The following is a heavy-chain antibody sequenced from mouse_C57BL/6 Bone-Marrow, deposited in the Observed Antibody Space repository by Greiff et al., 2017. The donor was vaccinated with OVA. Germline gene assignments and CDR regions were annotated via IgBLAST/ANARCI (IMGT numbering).Heavy chain of an antibody. CDR2: ISSGGSYT. D-gene: IGHD2-4*01. J-gene: IGHJ3*01. Sequence: EVKLQESGGDLVKPGGSLKLSCAASGFTFSSYGMSWVRQTPDKRLEWVATISSGGSYTYYPDSVKGRFTISRDNAKNTLYLQMSSLKSEDTAMYYCARHSIYYDYDAAYWGQGTLVTVSA. CDR3: ARHSIYYDYDAAY. CDR1: GFTFSSYG. V-gene: IGHV5-6*01.